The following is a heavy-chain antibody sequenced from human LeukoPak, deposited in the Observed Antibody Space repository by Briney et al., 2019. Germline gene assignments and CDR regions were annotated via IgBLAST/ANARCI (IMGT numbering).Heavy chain of an antibody. D-gene: IGHD3-3*01. V-gene: IGHV4-34*01. CDR1: GGSFSAYY. J-gene: IGHJ4*02. CDR3: ARGNYDFWSGYSAYYFDY. Sequence: SETLSLTCAVYGGSFSAYYWSWIRQPPGKGLEWIGEIDHTGSTNYNPSLKSRVTISVDTSKNQFSLKLSSVTAADTAVYYCARGNYDFWSGYSAYYFDYWGQGTLVTVSS. CDR2: IDHTGST.